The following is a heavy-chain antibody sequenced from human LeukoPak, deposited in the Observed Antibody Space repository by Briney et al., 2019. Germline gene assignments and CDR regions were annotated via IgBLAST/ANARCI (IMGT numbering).Heavy chain of an antibody. D-gene: IGHD3-22*01. J-gene: IGHJ3*02. CDR3: ARVSFRVGYDSSGPGRFDAFDI. V-gene: IGHV1-18*01. Sequence: ASVKVSCKASGYTFTSYGISWVRQAPGQGLEWMGWISAYNGNTNYAQKLQGRVTMTTDTSTSTAYMELRSLRSDDTAVYYCARVSFRVGYDSSGPGRFDAFDIWGQGTMVTVSS. CDR1: GYTFTSYG. CDR2: ISAYNGNT.